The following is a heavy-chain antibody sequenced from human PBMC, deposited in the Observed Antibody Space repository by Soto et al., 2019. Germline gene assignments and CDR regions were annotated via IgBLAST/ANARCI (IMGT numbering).Heavy chain of an antibody. CDR1: GLTVSSYG. D-gene: IGHD1-1*01. V-gene: IGHV3-7*03. Sequence: GGPLSLCCAPTGLTVSSYGMSWVLQAPGWGLEWVXXIKQDGREXXYXXSGXXXXXXXXDNXXXSLYLPMNSLRAEDTAVEYCAGEELQRLYSAFARWGQGTMLTFS. CDR2: IKQDGREX. J-gene: IGHJ3*02. CDR3: AGEELQRLYSAFAR.